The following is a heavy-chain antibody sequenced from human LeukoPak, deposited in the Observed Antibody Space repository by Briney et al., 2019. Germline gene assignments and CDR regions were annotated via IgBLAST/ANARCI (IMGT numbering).Heavy chain of an antibody. Sequence: PSETLSLTCTVSGGSISSYYWSWIRQPPGKGLEWIGYIYYSGSTNYNPSLKSRVTISVDTSKNQFSLKLTSVTAADTAVYYCAKGINMRYNWFDPWGQGTLVTVSS. CDR1: GGSISSYY. CDR2: IYYSGST. D-gene: IGHD3-3*02. V-gene: IGHV4-59*08. J-gene: IGHJ5*02. CDR3: AKGINMRYNWFDP.